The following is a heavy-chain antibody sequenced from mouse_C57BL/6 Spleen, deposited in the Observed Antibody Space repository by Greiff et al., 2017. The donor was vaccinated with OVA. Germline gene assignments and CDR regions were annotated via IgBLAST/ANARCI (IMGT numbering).Heavy chain of an antibody. J-gene: IGHJ4*01. V-gene: IGHV1-80*01. CDR2: IYPGDGDT. D-gene: IGHD3-1*01. CDR3: ARQPSGYAMDY. Sequence: VQGVESGAELVKPGASVKISCKASGYAFSSYWMNWVKQRPGKGLEWIGQIYPGDGDTNYNGKFKGKATLTADKSSSTAYMQLSSLTAEDSAVYFCARQPSGYAMDYWGQGTSVTVSS. CDR1: GYAFSSYW.